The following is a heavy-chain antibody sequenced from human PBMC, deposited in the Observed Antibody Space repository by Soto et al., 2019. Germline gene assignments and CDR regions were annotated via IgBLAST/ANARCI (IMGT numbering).Heavy chain of an antibody. Sequence: GGSLRLSCAASGFTFSSYGMHWVRQAPGKGLEWVAVISYDGSNKYYADSVKGRFTISRDNSKNTLYLQMNSLRAEDTAVYYCARDRCSSTSRGCYYYGMDVWGQGTTVTVSS. V-gene: IGHV3-30*03. CDR2: ISYDGSNK. J-gene: IGHJ6*02. CDR3: ARDRCSSTSRGCYYYGMDV. CDR1: GFTFSSYG. D-gene: IGHD2-2*01.